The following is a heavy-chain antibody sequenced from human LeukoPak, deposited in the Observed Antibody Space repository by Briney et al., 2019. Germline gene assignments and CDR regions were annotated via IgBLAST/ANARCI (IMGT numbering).Heavy chain of an antibody. CDR2: IYYSGST. V-gene: IGHV4-59*01. CDR3: ATTVVHVAFDI. Sequence: PSETLSLTCTVSGGSISGYYWSWIRQPPGKGLEWIGYIYYSGSTNYNPSLKSRVTISVDTSKNQFSLKLSSVTAADTAVYYCATTVVHVAFDIWGQGTMVTVSS. D-gene: IGHD2-8*02. J-gene: IGHJ3*02. CDR1: GGSISGYY.